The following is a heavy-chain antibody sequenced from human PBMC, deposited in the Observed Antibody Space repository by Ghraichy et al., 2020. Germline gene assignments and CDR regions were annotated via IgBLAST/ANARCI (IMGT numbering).Heavy chain of an antibody. CDR2: ISWNSGSI. CDR3: AKDIWIAAAGPAFDY. Sequence: GGSLRLSCAASGFTFDDYAMHWVRQAPGKGLEWVSGISWNSGSIGYADSVKGRFTISRDNAKNSLYLQMNSLRAEDTALYYCAKDIWIAAAGPAFDYWGQGTLVTVSS. V-gene: IGHV3-9*01. D-gene: IGHD6-13*01. J-gene: IGHJ4*02. CDR1: GFTFDDYA.